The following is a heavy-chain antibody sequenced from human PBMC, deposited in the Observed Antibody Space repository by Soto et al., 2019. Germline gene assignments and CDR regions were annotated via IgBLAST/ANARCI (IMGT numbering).Heavy chain of an antibody. CDR1: GGSISSYY. D-gene: IGHD6-13*01. CDR3: ARLDGSSWYFDGAFDI. Sequence: QVQLQESGPGLVKPSETLSLTCTVSGGSISSYYWSWIRQPPGKGLEWIGYIYYSGSTNYNPSLKSRVTISVDTSKNQFSLKLSSVTAADTAVYYCARLDGSSWYFDGAFDIWGQGTMVTVSS. CDR2: IYYSGST. V-gene: IGHV4-59*01. J-gene: IGHJ3*02.